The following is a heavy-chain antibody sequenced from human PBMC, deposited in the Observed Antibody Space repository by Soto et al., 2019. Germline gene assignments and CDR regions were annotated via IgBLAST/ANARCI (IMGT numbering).Heavy chain of an antibody. Sequence: QVQLVQSGAEVKKPGSSVKVSCKASGGTFNTHSITWLRQAPGQGLEWMGGVISDLGSANYAQRFLDRVTITADESTGTVYMELSSLRSEDTAVYYCARDSSGGWTGAFDYWGQGTLVTVSS. J-gene: IGHJ4*02. CDR3: ARDSSGGWTGAFDY. CDR1: GGTFNTHS. CDR2: VISDLGSA. D-gene: IGHD6-19*01. V-gene: IGHV1-69*01.